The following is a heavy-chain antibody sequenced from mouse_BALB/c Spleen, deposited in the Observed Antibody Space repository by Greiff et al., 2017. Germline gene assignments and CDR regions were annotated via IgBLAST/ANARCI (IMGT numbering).Heavy chain of an antibody. CDR3: ARNWDVSFDV. V-gene: IGHV14-3*02. D-gene: IGHD4-1*01. CDR2: IDPANGNT. CDR1: GFNIKDTY. Sequence: EVKLQESGAELVKPGASVKLSCTASGFNIKDTYMHWVKQRPEQGLEWIGRIDPANGNTKYDPKFQGKATITADTSSNTAYLQLSSLTSEDTAVYYCARNWDVSFDVWGAGTTVTVSS. J-gene: IGHJ1*01.